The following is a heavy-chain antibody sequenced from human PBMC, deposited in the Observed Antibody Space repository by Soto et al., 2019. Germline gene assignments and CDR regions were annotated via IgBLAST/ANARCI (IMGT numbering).Heavy chain of an antibody. CDR2: IDTDGGGT. CDR1: GFTLGSHR. J-gene: IGHJ5*02. Sequence: DGQLVESGGGLVQPGGSLRVSCAASGFTLGSHRIHWVRQPPGKGLEWVSRIDTDGGGTSYADSVKGRFTISTDNAKNTVYLQMNGLRAEDTAVYYCATVFDLWGQGTLVTVSS. V-gene: IGHV3-74*01. CDR3: ATVFDL.